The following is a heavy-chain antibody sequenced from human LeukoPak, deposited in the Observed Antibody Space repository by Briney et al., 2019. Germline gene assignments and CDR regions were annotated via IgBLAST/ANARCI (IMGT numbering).Heavy chain of an antibody. D-gene: IGHD3-22*01. J-gene: IGHJ4*02. V-gene: IGHV3-23*01. CDR3: AKDHDYYDSSGNFDY. Sequence: GGSLRLSCAASGFTFSSYAMNWVRQAPGKGLEWVSVISGTGGRTYYADSVKGRFTISRDNSKNTLYLQMNSLRAEDTAVYYCAKDHDYYDSSGNFDYWGQGTLVTVSS. CDR1: GFTFSSYA. CDR2: ISGTGGRT.